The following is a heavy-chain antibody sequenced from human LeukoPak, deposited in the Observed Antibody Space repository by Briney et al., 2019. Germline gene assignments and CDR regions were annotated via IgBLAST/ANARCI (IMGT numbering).Heavy chain of an antibody. CDR2: VNPNSGGT. CDR1: GYTFTGYY. D-gene: IGHD6-19*01. V-gene: IGHV1-2*02. CDR3: ARESRGSDYDS. J-gene: IGHJ4*02. Sequence: ASVKVSCKASGYTFTGYYIHLVRQAPGQGLEWMGWVNPNSGGTNYAQKFQGRVTMTRDTSISTAYMELSRLTSDDTAVYYCARESRGSDYDSWGQGTLVTVSS.